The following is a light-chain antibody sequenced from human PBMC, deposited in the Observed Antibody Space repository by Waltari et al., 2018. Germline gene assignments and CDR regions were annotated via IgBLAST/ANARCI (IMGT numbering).Light chain of an antibody. J-gene: IGLJ2*01. CDR2: RND. CDR3: GTWDSSLSVVV. V-gene: IGLV1-47*01. CDR1: SSNIGHNY. Sequence: QSVLTQPPSASGTPGQRVTISCSGISSNIGHNYVFWYQPLPGKAPKLLIYRNDHRPSGVPDRFAASESVTSASLAIGGLRSEDEAIYHCGTWDSSLSVVVFGGGTKLTVL.